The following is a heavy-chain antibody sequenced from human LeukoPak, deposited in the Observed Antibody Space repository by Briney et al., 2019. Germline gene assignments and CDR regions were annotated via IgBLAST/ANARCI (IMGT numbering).Heavy chain of an antibody. V-gene: IGHV3-48*01. J-gene: IGHJ4*02. Sequence: GGSLRLSCAASGFTFSSNSMNWVRQAPGKGLEWVSYISSSSTTIYYADSVKGRFTISRGNAKNSLYLQMNSLRAEDTAVYYCASPYDPRSYWGQGTLVTVSS. CDR1: GFTFSSNS. CDR2: ISSSSTTI. D-gene: IGHD3-22*01. CDR3: ASPYDPRSY.